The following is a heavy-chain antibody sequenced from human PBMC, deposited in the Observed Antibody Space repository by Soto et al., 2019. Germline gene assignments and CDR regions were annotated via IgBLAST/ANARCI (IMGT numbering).Heavy chain of an antibody. J-gene: IGHJ4*02. D-gene: IGHD2-2*01. Sequence: SETLSLTCAVSGGSISSGGYSWSWIRQPPGKGLEWIGYIYHSGSTYYNPSLKSRVTISVDRSKNQFSLKLSSVTAADTAVYYCARQTSTCSSTSCYAGENTYYFDYWGQGTLVTVS. V-gene: IGHV4-30-2*01. CDR1: GGSISSGGYS. CDR3: ARQTSTCSSTSCYAGENTYYFDY. CDR2: IYHSGST.